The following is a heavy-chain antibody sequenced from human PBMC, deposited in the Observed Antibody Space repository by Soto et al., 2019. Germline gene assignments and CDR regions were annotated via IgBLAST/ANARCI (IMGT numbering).Heavy chain of an antibody. CDR3: AEAQLGPSNYYYYGMDV. V-gene: IGHV3-23*01. CDR1: GFTFSSYA. J-gene: IGHJ6*02. D-gene: IGHD1-1*01. Sequence: EVQLLESGGGLVQPGGSLRLSCAASGFTFSSYAMSWVRQAPGKGLEWVSAISGSGGSTYYADSVKGRFTISRDNSKNTLYLQMNSLRAEDTAVYYCAEAQLGPSNYYYYGMDVWGQGTTVTVSS. CDR2: ISGSGGST.